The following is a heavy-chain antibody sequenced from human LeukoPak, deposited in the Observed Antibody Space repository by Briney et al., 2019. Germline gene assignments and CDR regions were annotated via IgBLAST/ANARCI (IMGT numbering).Heavy chain of an antibody. J-gene: IGHJ4*02. CDR3: ARSTHSGYDPLGY. CDR1: GGSISSGDYY. Sequence: PSETLSLTCTVSGGSISSGDYYWSWIRQPPGKGLEWIGYIYYSGSTYYNPSLKSRVTISVDTSKNQFSLKLSSVTAADTAVYYCARSTHSGYDPLGYWGQGTLVTVCS. CDR2: IYYSGST. D-gene: IGHD5-12*01. V-gene: IGHV4-30-4*01.